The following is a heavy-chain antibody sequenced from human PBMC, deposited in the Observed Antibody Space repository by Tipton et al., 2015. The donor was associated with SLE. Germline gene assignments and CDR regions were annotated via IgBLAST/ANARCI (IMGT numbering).Heavy chain of an antibody. J-gene: IGHJ6*03. CDR2: VYTSGAT. V-gene: IGHV4-4*07. Sequence: TLSLTCSVSGGSIRSYYWTWIRHPAGKGLEWIGRVYTSGATNYSPSFESRVTISLDMSKNQFSLKLSSVTAADTAVYYCVRDLAVFGVVPFNYMDIWGKGTTVTVSS. D-gene: IGHD3-3*01. CDR1: GGSIRSYY. CDR3: VRDLAVFGVVPFNYMDI.